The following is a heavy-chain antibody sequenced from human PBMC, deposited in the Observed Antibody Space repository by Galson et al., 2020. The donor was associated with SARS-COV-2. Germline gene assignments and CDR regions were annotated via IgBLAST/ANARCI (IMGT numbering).Heavy chain of an antibody. D-gene: IGHD3-16*01. V-gene: IGHV4-38-2*02. CDR3: ARLPSSWGNFFDF. CDR2: IYHSGSV. Sequence: SETLSLTCNVSGYSISSGYYWGWVRQSRKTGLEWIGSIYHSGSVYYSPSLKSRVAISVDTSRNQFSLKMDSMTAADTAVYYCARLPSSWGNFFDFWGPGVLVTVSS. CDR1: GYSISSGYY. J-gene: IGHJ4*02.